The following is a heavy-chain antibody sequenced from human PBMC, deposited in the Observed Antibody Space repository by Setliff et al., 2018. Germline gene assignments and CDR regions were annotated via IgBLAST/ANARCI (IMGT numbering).Heavy chain of an antibody. J-gene: IGHJ4*02. CDR3: AKGGIRGVYYFDY. CDR1: GFTFSSHA. V-gene: IGHV3-30-3*01. CDR2: ISYDGSNK. Sequence: GGSLRLSCAASGFTFSSHAMHWVRQAPGKGLEWVAVISYDGSNKYYADSVKGRFTISRDNSKNTLYLQMNSLRAEDTAVYYCAKGGIRGVYYFDYWGQGTLVTVSS. D-gene: IGHD3-10*01.